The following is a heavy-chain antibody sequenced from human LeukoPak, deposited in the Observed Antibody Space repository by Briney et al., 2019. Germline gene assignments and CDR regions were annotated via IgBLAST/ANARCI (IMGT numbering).Heavy chain of an antibody. Sequence: SETLSLTCTVSGGSIRSYYWSWIRQPPGKGLEWIGYIYYSGSTNYNPSLKSRVSISLDMSKNQFSLKLRSVTAADTAVYYCAGAMDGVDHWGQGTLVTVSS. CDR3: AGAMDGVDH. CDR1: GGSIRSYY. D-gene: IGHD3-10*01. J-gene: IGHJ4*02. V-gene: IGHV4-59*01. CDR2: IYYSGST.